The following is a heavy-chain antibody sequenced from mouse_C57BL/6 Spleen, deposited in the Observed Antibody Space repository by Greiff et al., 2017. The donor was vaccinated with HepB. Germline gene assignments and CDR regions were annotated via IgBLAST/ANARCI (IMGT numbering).Heavy chain of an antibody. V-gene: IGHV1-72*01. CDR2: IDPNSGGT. Sequence: VKLMESGAELVKPGASVKLSCKASGYTFTSYWMHWVKQRPGRGLEWIGRIDPNSGGTKYNEKFKSKATLTVDKPSSTAYMQLSSLTSEDSAVYYCARSDYYGSSYVGYFDYWGQGTTLTVSS. CDR3: ARSDYYGSSYVGYFDY. J-gene: IGHJ2*01. D-gene: IGHD1-1*01. CDR1: GYTFTSYW.